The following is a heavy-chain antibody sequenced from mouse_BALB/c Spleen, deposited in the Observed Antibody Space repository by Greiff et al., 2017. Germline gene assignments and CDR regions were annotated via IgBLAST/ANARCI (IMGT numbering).Heavy chain of an antibody. V-gene: IGHV1-31*01. CDR2: INPYNGAT. J-gene: IGHJ4*01. D-gene: IGHD1-2*01. CDR3: ARGTTARRDYAMDY. CDR1: GYSFTGYY. Sequence: VQLQQSGPELVKPGASVKISCKASGYSFTGYYMHWVKQSHVKSLEWIGRINPYNGATSYNQNFKDKASLTVDKSSSTAYMELHSLTSEDSAVYYCARGTTARRDYAMDYWGQGTSVTVSA.